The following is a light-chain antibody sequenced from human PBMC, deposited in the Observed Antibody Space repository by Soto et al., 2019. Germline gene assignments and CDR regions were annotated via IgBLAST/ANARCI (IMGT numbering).Light chain of an antibody. V-gene: IGKV1-33*01. J-gene: IGKJ4*01. CDR2: DAS. CDR1: QDISNY. Sequence: DIQMTQSPSSLSASVGDRVTITCQASQDISNYLNWYQQKPGKAPKLLIFDASNVETGVPSRFRGSGSGTHLTFTIHSLQAEDIATYYCQQYEGLPLTFGGGTKIEI. CDR3: QQYEGLPLT.